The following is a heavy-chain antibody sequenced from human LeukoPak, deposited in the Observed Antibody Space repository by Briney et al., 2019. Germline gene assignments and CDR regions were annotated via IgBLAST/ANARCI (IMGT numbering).Heavy chain of an antibody. J-gene: IGHJ5*02. CDR3: AREGSGWYYNWFDP. CDR1: GGSISGSSYY. D-gene: IGHD6-19*01. Sequence: SETLSLTCTVSGGSISGSSYYWGWIRQPPGKGLEWIGSIYYSGSTYYNPSLKSRVTISVDTSKNQFSLKLSSVTAADTAVYYCAREGSGWYYNWFDPWGQGTLVTISS. V-gene: IGHV4-39*07. CDR2: IYYSGST.